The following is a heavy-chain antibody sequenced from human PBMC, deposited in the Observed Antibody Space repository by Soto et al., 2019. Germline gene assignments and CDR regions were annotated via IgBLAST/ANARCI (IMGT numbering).Heavy chain of an antibody. CDR2: IWYDGSNK. J-gene: IGHJ4*02. D-gene: IGHD6-19*01. CDR1: GFTFSSYG. CDR3: ARVGNGWYFDD. Sequence: QVQLVESGGGVVQPGRSLRLSCAASGFTFSSYGMHWVRQAPGKGLEWVAVIWYDGSNKYYADSVKGRFTISRDKSKNTLYLQMNRLRAEDTAVYYCARVGNGWYFDDWGQGTLVTVPS. V-gene: IGHV3-33*01.